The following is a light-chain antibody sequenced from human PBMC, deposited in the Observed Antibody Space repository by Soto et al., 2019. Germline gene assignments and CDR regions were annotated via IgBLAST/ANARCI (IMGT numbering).Light chain of an antibody. CDR3: QQYSQWPRT. J-gene: IGKJ1*01. CDR1: QSVRNN. CDR2: DAS. Sequence: TQSPGSPSLSHRERATLSWRASQSVRNNYLARYQQKPGQAPRLLIYDASTRASGIPARFSGSGSGTEFTLSISNLQSEDFAVYHCQQYSQWPRTFGQGTKVDIK. V-gene: IGKV3-15*01.